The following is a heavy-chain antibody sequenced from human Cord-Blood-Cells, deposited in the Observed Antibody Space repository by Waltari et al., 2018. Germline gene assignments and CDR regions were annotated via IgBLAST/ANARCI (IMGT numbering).Heavy chain of an antibody. V-gene: IGHV1-8*03. CDR3: ARGQTNYYGSGSYYNFDY. D-gene: IGHD3-10*01. CDR1: GYTFTSYD. Sequence: QVQLVQSGAEVKKTGASVKVSCKASGYTFTSYDINWVRQATGQGLEWMGWMNPNSGNTGYAQKFQGRVTITRNTSISTAYMELSSLRSEDTAVYYCARGQTNYYGSGSYYNFDYWGQGTLVTVSS. CDR2: MNPNSGNT. J-gene: IGHJ4*02.